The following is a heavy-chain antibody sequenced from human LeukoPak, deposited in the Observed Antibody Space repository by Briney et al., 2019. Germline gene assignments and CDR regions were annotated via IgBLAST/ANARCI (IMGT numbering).Heavy chain of an antibody. CDR1: GGYISSYY. CDR3: ARVRYSDSSVLTRKRSYYFDY. D-gene: IGHD3-22*01. Sequence: PSETLSLTCSVSGGYISSYYWSWIRQPAGKGLESIGHISTSGSTNYNPSLKSRVTMSVDTSKNQFSLKLSSVTAADTAVYYCARVRYSDSSVLTRKRSYYFDYWGQGTLVTVSS. V-gene: IGHV4-4*07. J-gene: IGHJ4*02. CDR2: ISTSGST.